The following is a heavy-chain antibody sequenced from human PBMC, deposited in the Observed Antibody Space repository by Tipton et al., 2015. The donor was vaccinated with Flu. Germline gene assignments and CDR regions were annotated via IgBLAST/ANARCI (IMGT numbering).Heavy chain of an antibody. CDR3: ARTRGGYCTSSSCYADYFDY. J-gene: IGHJ4*02. V-gene: IGHV3-30*12. D-gene: IGHD2-2*01. CDR1: GFTFSSYG. Sequence: SLRLSCAASGFTFSSYGMHWVRQAPGKGLEWVALIKDDGSEKYYADSVKGRFTISRDNAKNSLHLQMNSLRAEDTAVYYCARTRGGYCTSSSCYADYFDYWGQGTLVTVSS. CDR2: IKDDGSEK.